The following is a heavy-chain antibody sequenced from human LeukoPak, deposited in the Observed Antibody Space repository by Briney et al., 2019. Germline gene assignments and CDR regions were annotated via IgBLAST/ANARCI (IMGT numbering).Heavy chain of an antibody. V-gene: IGHV4-39*02. Sequence: SETLSLTCTVSGGSVSSSSSYWGCIRQPPGKGLEWIGSIYYSGSTHYNPSLKSRVTISVDTSKKPFSLKLGSVTAADAAVYYCATAGYCSSTSCYVESEFDYWGQGTLVTVSS. CDR2: IYYSGST. J-gene: IGHJ4*02. D-gene: IGHD2-2*01. CDR3: ATAGYCSSTSCYVESEFDY. CDR1: GGSVSSSSSY.